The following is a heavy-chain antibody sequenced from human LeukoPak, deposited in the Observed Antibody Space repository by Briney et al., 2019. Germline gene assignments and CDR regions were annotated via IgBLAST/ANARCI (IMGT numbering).Heavy chain of an antibody. V-gene: IGHV3-23*01. D-gene: IGHD3-22*01. Sequence: GGSLRLSCTASEFTFSNYAMSWVRQAPGKGLEWVSAISGSGGSTYYADSVKGRFTISRDNSKNTLYLQMNSLRAEDTAVYYCAKSVTYYYDSSGPHWGQGTLVTVSS. CDR2: ISGSGGST. CDR3: AKSVTYYYDSSGPH. CDR1: EFTFSNYA. J-gene: IGHJ4*02.